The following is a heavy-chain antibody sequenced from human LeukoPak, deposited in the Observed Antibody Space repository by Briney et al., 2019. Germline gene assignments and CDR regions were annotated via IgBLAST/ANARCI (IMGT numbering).Heavy chain of an antibody. CDR2: ISGSGGST. Sequence: GGSLRLSCAASGFTLSRYSMNWVRQAPGKGLEWVSAISGSGGSTYYADSVKDRFTISRDNSKNTLYLQMNSLRAEDTAVYYCAKDLCDSSGPIDYWGQGTLVTVSS. V-gene: IGHV3-23*01. CDR3: AKDLCDSSGPIDY. CDR1: GFTLSRYS. D-gene: IGHD3-22*01. J-gene: IGHJ4*02.